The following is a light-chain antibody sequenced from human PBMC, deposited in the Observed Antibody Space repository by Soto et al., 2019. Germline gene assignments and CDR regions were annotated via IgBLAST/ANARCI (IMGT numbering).Light chain of an antibody. CDR2: EVS. J-gene: IGLJ3*02. CDR1: SSDVGGYNY. CDR3: SSYTSSSTWV. Sequence: QSALTQPASVSGSPGQSITISCIGTSSDVGGYNYVSWYQQHPGKAPKLTIYEVSNRPSGVSNRFSGSKSGNTASLTISGLQAEDEADYYCSSYTSSSTWVFGGGTKLTVL. V-gene: IGLV2-14*01.